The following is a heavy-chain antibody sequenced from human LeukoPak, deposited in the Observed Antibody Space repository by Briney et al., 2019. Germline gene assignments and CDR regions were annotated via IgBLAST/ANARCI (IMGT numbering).Heavy chain of an antibody. CDR3: ARDRGCSSTSCYTAALDI. D-gene: IGHD2-2*02. CDR1: GGSISSGGYY. Sequence: SETLSLTCTVSGGSISSGGYYWSWLRQHPGMGLEWLGNISYSGSNYYNPSLKRRVTISVDTSKSQFSLKLSSVTAADPAVYYCARDRGCSSTSCYTAALDIWGEGTRATAPS. J-gene: IGHJ3*02. V-gene: IGHV4-31*03. CDR2: ISYSGSN.